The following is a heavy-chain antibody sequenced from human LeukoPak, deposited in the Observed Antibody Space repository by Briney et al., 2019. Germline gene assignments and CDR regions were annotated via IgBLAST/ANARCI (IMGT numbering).Heavy chain of an antibody. CDR2: ISYDGSNK. D-gene: IGHD3/OR15-3a*01. CDR3: ARDWTTGYYYMDV. J-gene: IGHJ6*03. CDR1: GFTFSSYA. Sequence: PGGSLRLSCAASGFTFSSYAMHWVRQAPGKGLEWVAVISYDGSNKYYADSVKGRFTISRDNSKNTLYLQMNSLRAEDTAVYYCARDWTTGYYYMDVWGKGTTVTVSS. V-gene: IGHV3-30-3*01.